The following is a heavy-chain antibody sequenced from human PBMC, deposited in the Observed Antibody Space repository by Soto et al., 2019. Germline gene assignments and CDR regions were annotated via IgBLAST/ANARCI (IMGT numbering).Heavy chain of an antibody. V-gene: IGHV3-23*01. CDR2: VSGSGDST. J-gene: IGHJ6*03. D-gene: IGHD4-17*01. CDR3: AKAWSVTTYYYYYSMDV. Sequence: GGSLRLSCEAPGFTFSIYAMSWVRQAPGKGLEWVSAVSGSGDSTYYADSVKGRFTISRDNSKNTLYVQMNSLRAEDTAVYYCAKAWSVTTYYYYYSMDVWGQGTTVTVSS. CDR1: GFTFSIYA.